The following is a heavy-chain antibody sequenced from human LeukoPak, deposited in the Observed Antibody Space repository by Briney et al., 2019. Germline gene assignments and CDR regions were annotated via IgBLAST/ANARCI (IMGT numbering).Heavy chain of an antibody. V-gene: IGHV1-2*02. J-gene: IGHJ6*03. CDR1: GYTFTGYY. CDR2: INPNSGGT. CDR3: ARGYCSGGSCYGYYYYYYMDV. Sequence: GASVKVSCKASGYTFTGYYMHWVRQAPGQGLEWMGWINPNSGGTNYAQKFQGRVTMTRDTSISTAYMELSRLRSDDTAVYYCARGYCSGGSCYGYYYYYYMDVWGKGTTVTVSS. D-gene: IGHD2-15*01.